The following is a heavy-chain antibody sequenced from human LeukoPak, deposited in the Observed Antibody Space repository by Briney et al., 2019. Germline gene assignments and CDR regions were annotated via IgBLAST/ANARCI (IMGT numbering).Heavy chain of an antibody. CDR1: GGSISSYY. V-gene: IGHV4-59*01. CDR3: ARTTTVRGTYYMDV. J-gene: IGHJ6*03. D-gene: IGHD3-10*01. Sequence: SETLSLTCTVSGGSISSYYWNWIRQPPGKGLEWIGYIYYSGTTNYNPSLKSRVSMSVDTSKNQFSLTLTSVTAADTAVYYCARTTTVRGTYYMDVWGKGTTVTISS. CDR2: IYYSGTT.